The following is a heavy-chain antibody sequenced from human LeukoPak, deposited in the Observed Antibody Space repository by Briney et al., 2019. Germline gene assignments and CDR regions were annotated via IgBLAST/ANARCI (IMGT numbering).Heavy chain of an antibody. CDR2: IYYSGTT. J-gene: IGHJ6*02. Sequence: SETLSLTCTVSGGSISSSSYYWGWIRQPAGKWLEWIGSIYYSGTTNYNPSLKSRVTMSVDTSKNQFSLKLSSVTAADTAVYYCGRVLITALRGPNRMDVWGQGTTVTVSS. D-gene: IGHD3-10*01. CDR1: GGSISSSSYY. CDR3: GRVLITALRGPNRMDV. V-gene: IGHV4-39*01.